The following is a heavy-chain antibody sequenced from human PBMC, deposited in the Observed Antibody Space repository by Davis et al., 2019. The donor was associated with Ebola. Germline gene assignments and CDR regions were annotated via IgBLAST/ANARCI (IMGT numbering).Heavy chain of an antibody. J-gene: IGHJ6*02. V-gene: IGHV1-8*01. D-gene: IGHD5-12*01. Sequence: ASVKVSCKASGYTFTSYDINWVRQATGQGLEWMGWMNPNSGNTGYAQKFQGRVTMTRNTSISTAYMELSSLRSEDTAVYYCARGGYSGYDYRGATYYYYYGMDVWGQGTTVTVSS. CDR3: ARGGYSGYDYRGATYYYYYGMDV. CDR1: GYTFTSYD. CDR2: MNPNSGNT.